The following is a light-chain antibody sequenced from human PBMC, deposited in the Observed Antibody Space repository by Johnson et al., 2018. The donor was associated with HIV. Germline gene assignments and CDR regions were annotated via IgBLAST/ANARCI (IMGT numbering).Light chain of an antibody. CDR1: SSNIGNNF. Sequence: SILTQPPSVSAAPGQKVTISCSGSSSNIGNNFVSWYQQLPGTAPQLLIYDNNKRPSGIPDRFSGSKSGTSATLGITGLQTGDEADYYCGTWDSSLSADVFGTGTKVTVL. CDR3: GTWDSSLSADV. J-gene: IGLJ1*01. CDR2: DNN. V-gene: IGLV1-51*01.